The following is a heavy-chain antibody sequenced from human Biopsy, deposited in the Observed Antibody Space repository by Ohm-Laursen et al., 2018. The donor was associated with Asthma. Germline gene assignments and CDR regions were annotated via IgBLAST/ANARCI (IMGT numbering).Heavy chain of an antibody. D-gene: IGHD6-19*01. J-gene: IGHJ1*01. CDR3: VRGEEVAGTYFKD. CDR2: INYRGDT. Sequence: SETLSLTCAISGGSFTHYFWMWIRQPPEKGLEWIGEINYRGDTNYNPSLESRVSISVDTSTYHFSLRLNSVTAADTAVYYCVRGEEVAGTYFKDWDQGTLVTVSS. V-gene: IGHV4-34*01. CDR1: GGSFTHYF.